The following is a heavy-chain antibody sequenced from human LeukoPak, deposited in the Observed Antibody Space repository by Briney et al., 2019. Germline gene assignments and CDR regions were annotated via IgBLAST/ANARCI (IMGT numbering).Heavy chain of an antibody. J-gene: IGHJ4*02. CDR2: INHSGST. V-gene: IGHV4-34*01. Sequence: SETLSLTCAVYGGSFSGYYWSWVRQPPGKGLEWIGEINHSGSTNYNPSLKSRVTISLDTSKNQFSLKLSPVTAADTAVYYCAGHHPRNTVDFWGQGTLVTVSS. D-gene: IGHD2/OR15-2a*01. CDR3: AGHHPRNTVDF. CDR1: GGSFSGYY.